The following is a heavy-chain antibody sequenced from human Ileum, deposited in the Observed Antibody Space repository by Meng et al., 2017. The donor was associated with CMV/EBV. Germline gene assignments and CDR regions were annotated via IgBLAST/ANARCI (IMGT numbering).Heavy chain of an antibody. J-gene: IGHJ4*02. V-gene: IGHV3-7*01. CDR3: ARGGMPGGFDY. Sequence: LSCAASGFTFSPDWMGWARQAPGKGLEWVAIMKEGGSEKYCVDSVKGRLTISRDNSKNSLYLQMSGLTAEDTAVYYCARGGMPGGFDYWGQGTLVTVSS. CDR1: GFTFSPDW. D-gene: IGHD2-15*01. CDR2: MKEGGSEK.